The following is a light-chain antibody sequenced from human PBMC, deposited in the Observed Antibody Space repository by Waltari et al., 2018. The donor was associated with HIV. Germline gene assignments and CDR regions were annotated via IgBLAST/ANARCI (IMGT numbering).Light chain of an antibody. Sequence: QAVLTQTPSASASPGQKITISCSGSDSNVGSHHVYWYHQFPGRAPKLPLYKNNQRSSGVPDRFSGSKSGTSASLTISGLRSEDEGTYFCGAWDDNLRGLFGAGTKLTVL. CDR2: KNN. V-gene: IGLV1-47*01. CDR1: DSNVGSHH. J-gene: IGLJ2*01. CDR3: GAWDDNLRGL.